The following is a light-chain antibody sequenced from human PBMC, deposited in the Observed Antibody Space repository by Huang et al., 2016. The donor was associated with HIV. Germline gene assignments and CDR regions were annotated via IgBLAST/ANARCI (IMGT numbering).Light chain of an antibody. Sequence: EIVMTQSPATLSVSPGERATLSCRASQSVSSNLAWYQQKAGQAPRLLIYGASTRATGIPARFSGSGSGTEFTLTISSLQSEDFAVYYCQQYNNWPPATFGPGTKVDIK. J-gene: IGKJ3*01. CDR1: QSVSSN. CDR3: QQYNNWPPAT. V-gene: IGKV3-15*01. CDR2: GAS.